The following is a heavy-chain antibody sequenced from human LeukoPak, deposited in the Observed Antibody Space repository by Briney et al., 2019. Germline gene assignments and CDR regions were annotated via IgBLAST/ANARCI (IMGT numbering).Heavy chain of an antibody. V-gene: IGHV1-46*01. CDR3: ASLGPYQYQLPQSWFDP. Sequence: ASVKVSCKASGYTFTSYYMHWVRQAPGQGLEWMGIINPSGGSTSYAQKFQGRVTMTRDTSTSTIYMELSSLRSEDTAVYYCASLGPYQYQLPQSWFDPWGQGTLVTVSS. CDR1: GYTFTSYY. CDR2: INPSGGST. D-gene: IGHD2-2*01. J-gene: IGHJ5*02.